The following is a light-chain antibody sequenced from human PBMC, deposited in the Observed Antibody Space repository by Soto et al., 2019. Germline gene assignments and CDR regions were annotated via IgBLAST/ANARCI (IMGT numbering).Light chain of an antibody. V-gene: IGLV1-44*01. CDR3: AAWDDSLNGFV. Sequence: QSVLTQPPSASGTPGQRVSISCSGSSSNIGSNSVPWHQQLPGTAPNLLIYADNQRPSGVPDRFAGSKSGTSASLAITGLQSGDEADYYCAAWDDSLNGFVFGTGTELTVL. J-gene: IGLJ1*01. CDR2: ADN. CDR1: SSNIGSNS.